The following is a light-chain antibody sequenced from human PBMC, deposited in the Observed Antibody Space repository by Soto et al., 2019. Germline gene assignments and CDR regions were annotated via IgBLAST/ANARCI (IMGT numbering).Light chain of an antibody. CDR1: QNVHSN. CDR2: DTS. Sequence: EVVMTQSPATLSVSPGDGATLSCRASQNVHSNLAWYQQKPGQAPRLLIYDTSTRATDIPFRFSGGGSGTEFTLTISSLQSEDFAVYYCQQYNNWPLTVGGGTKVEIK. J-gene: IGKJ4*01. CDR3: QQYNNWPLT. V-gene: IGKV3-15*01.